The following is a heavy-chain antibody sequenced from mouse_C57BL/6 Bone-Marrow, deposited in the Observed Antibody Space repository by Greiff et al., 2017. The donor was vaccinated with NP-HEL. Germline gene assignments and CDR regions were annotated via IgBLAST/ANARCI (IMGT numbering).Heavy chain of an antibody. CDR2: ILPGSGST. CDR3: ERLGRPYAMDY. CDR1: GYTFTGYW. V-gene: IGHV1-9*01. J-gene: IGHJ4*01. Sequence: VQLQQSGAELMKPGASVKLSCKATGYTFTGYWIEWVKQRPGHGLEWIGEILPGSGSTNYNEKFKGKATFTADTSSNTAYMQLSSLTTEYSAIYYSERLGRPYAMDYWGQGTSVTVSS.